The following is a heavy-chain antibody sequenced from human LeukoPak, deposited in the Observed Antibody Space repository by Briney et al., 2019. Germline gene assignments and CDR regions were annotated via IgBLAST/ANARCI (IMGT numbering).Heavy chain of an antibody. J-gene: IGHJ4*02. Sequence: SQTLSLTCAISGVSVSSNSATWNWIRQSPSRGLEWLGRTYYRSTWNNDYATSVKSRITITPDTSKNLFSLQLNSVTPEDTAVYYCARISAAAADSWGQGTLVTVSS. D-gene: IGHD6-13*01. V-gene: IGHV6-1*01. CDR3: ARISAAAADS. CDR2: TYYRSTWNN. CDR1: GVSVSSNSAT.